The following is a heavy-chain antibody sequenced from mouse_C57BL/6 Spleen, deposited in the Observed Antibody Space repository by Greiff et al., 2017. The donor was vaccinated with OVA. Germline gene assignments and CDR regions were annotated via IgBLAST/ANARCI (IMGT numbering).Heavy chain of an antibody. CDR1: GYTFTSYW. Sequence: QVQLQQSGAELAKPGASVKLSCKASGYTFTSYWMHWVKQRPGQGLEWIGYINPSSGYTKYNQKFKDKATLTADKSSSTAYMQLSSRTYEDSAVYYCARRTVVAHYAMDYWGQGTSVTVSS. V-gene: IGHV1-7*01. J-gene: IGHJ4*01. CDR3: ARRTVVAHYAMDY. D-gene: IGHD1-1*01. CDR2: INPSSGYT.